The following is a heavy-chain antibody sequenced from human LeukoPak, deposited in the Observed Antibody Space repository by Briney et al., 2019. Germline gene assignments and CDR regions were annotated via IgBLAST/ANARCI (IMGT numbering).Heavy chain of an antibody. CDR3: ASRYGGSYSYGMDV. CDR1: GGSISSSNW. J-gene: IGHJ6*02. CDR2: IYHSGST. D-gene: IGHD4-23*01. V-gene: IGHV4-4*02. Sequence: SETLSLTCAVSGGSISSSNWWSWVRQPPGKGLEWIGEIYHSGSTNYNPSLKSRVTISVDKSKNQFSLKLSSVTAADTAVYYCASRYGGSYSYGMDVWGQGTTVTVPS.